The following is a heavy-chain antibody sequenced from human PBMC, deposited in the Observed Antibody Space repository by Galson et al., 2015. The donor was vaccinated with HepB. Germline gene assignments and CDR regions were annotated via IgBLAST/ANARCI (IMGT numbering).Heavy chain of an antibody. CDR1: GFTFSYYA. J-gene: IGHJ4*02. Sequence: SLRLSCAASGFTFSYYALSWVRQAPGKGLEWVSAISGGGLNTNYADSVKGRFTISIDNSKNTLYLQMRSLRAEDPAIYYCVLRGIFGVVIQGTYATADWRQGPLVPVSP. CDR3: VLRGIFGVVIQGTYATAD. CDR2: ISGGGLNT. V-gene: IGHV3-23*01. D-gene: IGHD3-3*01.